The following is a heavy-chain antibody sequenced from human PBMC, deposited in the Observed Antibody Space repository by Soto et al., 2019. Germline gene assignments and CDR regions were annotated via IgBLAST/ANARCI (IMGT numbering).Heavy chain of an antibody. Sequence: PSETLSLTCAVYGGSFSGYYWSWIRQPPGKGLEWIGEINHSGSTNYNPSLKSRVTISVDTSKNQFSLKLSSVTAADTAVYYCARGVPYYDFWSGYDDYYYYYMDVWGKGTTVTVSS. CDR1: GGSFSGYY. J-gene: IGHJ6*03. CDR2: INHSGST. CDR3: ARGVPYYDFWSGYDDYYYYYMDV. D-gene: IGHD3-3*01. V-gene: IGHV4-34*01.